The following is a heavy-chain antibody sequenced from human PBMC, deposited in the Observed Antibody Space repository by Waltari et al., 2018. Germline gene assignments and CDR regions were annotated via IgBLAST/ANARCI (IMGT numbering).Heavy chain of an antibody. J-gene: IGHJ1*01. CDR2: NNLGAIT. D-gene: IGHD3-9*01. CDR3: VTGPRDKWVGRYSGEFFHH. CDR1: GVSLTDYY. Sequence: QVQLQQWGAGLVRPLETLSLTCDVYGVSLTDYYWTWIPQSPGKGLEWIGENNLGAITYSNPSLENRVTILLDKSKNQFSLRLDSVTAADTAVYYCVTGPRDKWVGRYSGEFFHHWGPGTLVTVSS. V-gene: IGHV4-34*02.